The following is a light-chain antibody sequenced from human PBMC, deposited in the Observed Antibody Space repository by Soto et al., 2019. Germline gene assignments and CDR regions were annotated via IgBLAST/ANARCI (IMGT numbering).Light chain of an antibody. Sequence: EIVLTQSPGTLSMSPGERATLSCRASQSISSNYLAWYQQKPGQAPRLLIYCASSRATGIPDRFSGNGSGTDFTLTMSRLEAEDFAVYYCQQYGSSPRTFGQGTKVEFK. CDR2: CAS. CDR3: QQYGSSPRT. J-gene: IGKJ1*01. CDR1: QSISSNY. V-gene: IGKV3-20*01.